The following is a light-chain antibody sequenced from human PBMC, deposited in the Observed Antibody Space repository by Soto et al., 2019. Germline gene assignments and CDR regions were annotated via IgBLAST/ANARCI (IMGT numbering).Light chain of an antibody. CDR1: SSNIGNNY. Sequence: QSVLTQPPSVSAAPRQTVTISCSGSSSNIGNNYVSWYQHLPGTAPKLLIYYNNKRPSGIPDRFSGSKSGTSATLGITGLQTGDEADYYCGTWDSSLSAEVFGGGTKVTVL. CDR2: YNN. CDR3: GTWDSSLSAEV. J-gene: IGLJ3*02. V-gene: IGLV1-51*01.